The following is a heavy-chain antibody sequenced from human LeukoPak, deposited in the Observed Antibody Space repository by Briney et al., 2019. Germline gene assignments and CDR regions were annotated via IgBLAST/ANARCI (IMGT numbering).Heavy chain of an antibody. CDR1: GGSISSYY. V-gene: IGHV4-59*01. D-gene: IGHD6-19*01. CDR3: ARDHSGWRYYYYYYGMDV. Sequence: SETLSLTCTVSGGSISSYYWSWIRQPPGKGLEWIGYIYYSGSTNYNPSLKSRVTISVDTSENQFSLKLSSVTAADTAVYYCARDHSGWRYYYYYYGMDVWGQGTTVTVSS. CDR2: IYYSGST. J-gene: IGHJ6*02.